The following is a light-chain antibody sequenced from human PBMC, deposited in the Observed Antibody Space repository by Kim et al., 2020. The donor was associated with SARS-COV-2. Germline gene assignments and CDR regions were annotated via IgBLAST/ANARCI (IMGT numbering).Light chain of an antibody. Sequence: PGERVTLSCRASPSVSSSYLTWYQQKPGQAPRLLIYDASTRAASVPARCSSSGSGTDFTLTISSLQPEDFAVYYCQQDYNIPPYSFGQGTKLEI. CDR3: QQDYNIPPYS. V-gene: IGKV3D-7*01. CDR1: PSVSSSY. J-gene: IGKJ2*03. CDR2: DAS.